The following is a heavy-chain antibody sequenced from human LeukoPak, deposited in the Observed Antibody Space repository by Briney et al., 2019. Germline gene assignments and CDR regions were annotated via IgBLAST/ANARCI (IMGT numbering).Heavy chain of an antibody. J-gene: IGHJ4*02. D-gene: IGHD2-15*01. V-gene: IGHV3-53*01. CDR2: IYSGGST. Sequence: GGSLRLSCVASGFTFSTNYMGWVRQAPGKGLEWVSVIYSGGSTYYADSVKGRFTISRVNSKNTLYLQMNTLRAEDTAVYYCATRWHCSGSCYDYWGQGTLVTVSS. CDR3: ATRWHCSGSCYDY. CDR1: GFTFSTNY.